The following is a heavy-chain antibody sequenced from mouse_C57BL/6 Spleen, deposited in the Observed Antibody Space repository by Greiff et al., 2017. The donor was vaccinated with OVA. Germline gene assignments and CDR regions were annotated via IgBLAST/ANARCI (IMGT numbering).Heavy chain of an antibody. D-gene: IGHD1-1*01. CDR3: ARDSSGSSYVAWFAY. J-gene: IGHJ3*01. CDR1: GYTFTDYY. Sequence: VQLQQSGPELVKPGASVKISCKASGYTFTDYYMNWVKQSHGKSLEWIGDINPNNGGTSYNQKFKGKATLTVDKSSSTAYMELRSLTSEDSAVYYCARDSSGSSYVAWFAYWGQGTLVTVSA. V-gene: IGHV1-26*01. CDR2: INPNNGGT.